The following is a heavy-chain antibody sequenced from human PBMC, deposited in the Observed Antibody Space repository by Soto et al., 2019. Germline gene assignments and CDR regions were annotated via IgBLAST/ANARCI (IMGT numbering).Heavy chain of an antibody. D-gene: IGHD2-15*01. V-gene: IGHV3-7*01. J-gene: IGHJ4*02. CDR2: IKQDGSEK. CDR3: ARGYCSGGSCYSY. CDR1: GFTFSSYS. Sequence: EVQLVESGGGLVQPGGSLRLSCAASGFTFSSYSMTWVRQAPGKGLEWVANIKQDGSEKYYVDSVKGRFTISRDNAKNSLYLQMNSLRAEDTAVYYCARGYCSGGSCYSYWGQGTLVTVSS.